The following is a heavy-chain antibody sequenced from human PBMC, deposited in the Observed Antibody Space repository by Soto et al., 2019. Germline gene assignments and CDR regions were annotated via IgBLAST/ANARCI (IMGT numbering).Heavy chain of an antibody. CDR1: GLTFSIWS. Sequence: EVQLVESGGGLVKPGGSLRLSCAASGLTFSIWSMNWVRQAPGRGPEWLSSISSSSSHIYYADSVKGRFTISRDNAKNSLYLQMNSLRAEDTAVYYCARHADTSMVSNHFDPWGQGTRVTVSS. D-gene: IGHD4-4*01. V-gene: IGHV3-21*01. CDR3: ARHADTSMVSNHFDP. CDR2: ISSSSSHI. J-gene: IGHJ5*02.